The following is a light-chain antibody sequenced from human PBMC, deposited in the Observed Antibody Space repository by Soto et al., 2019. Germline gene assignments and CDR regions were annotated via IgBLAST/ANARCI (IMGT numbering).Light chain of an antibody. Sequence: QSALTQPASVSGSPEQSITISCTGTSSDVGGYNYVSWYQQHPGKVPKLMIYDVSNRPSGVSNRFSGSKSGNTASLTISGLQAEDEADYYCSSYTSSGTYVFGTGTKVTVL. J-gene: IGLJ1*01. CDR3: SSYTSSGTYV. V-gene: IGLV2-14*03. CDR2: DVS. CDR1: SSDVGGYNY.